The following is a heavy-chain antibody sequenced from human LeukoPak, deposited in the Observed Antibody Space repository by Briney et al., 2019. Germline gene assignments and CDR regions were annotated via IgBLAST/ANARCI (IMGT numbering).Heavy chain of an antibody. CDR3: ARTYYYGSGMKIDP. D-gene: IGHD3-10*01. CDR2: LYYSGST. J-gene: IGHJ5*02. CDR1: GGSISSYY. V-gene: IGHV4-59*01. Sequence: PETLSLTCTVSGGSISSYYWSWIRQPPGKGLEWSGYLYYSGSTNYNPSLKSRVTISVDTSKNQFSLKLSSVTAADTAVYYCARTYYYGSGMKIDPWGQGTLVTVSS.